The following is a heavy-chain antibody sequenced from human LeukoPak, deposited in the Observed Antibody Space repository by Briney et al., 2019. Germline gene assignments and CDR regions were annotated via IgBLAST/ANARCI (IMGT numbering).Heavy chain of an antibody. CDR1: GFAFITYA. CDR3: LKGSQGPIWQQLVPDH. D-gene: IGHD6-13*01. V-gene: IGHV3-64D*06. J-gene: IGHJ4*02. Sequence: GGSLRLSCLASGFAFITYAMHWVRQAPGKGLEHVSTISSDGRNTYYADSVKGRFTISGDTSKNTLYLQMSSLRGDDTAVYYCLKGSQGPIWQQLVPDHWGQGTQVTVSS. CDR2: ISSDGRNT.